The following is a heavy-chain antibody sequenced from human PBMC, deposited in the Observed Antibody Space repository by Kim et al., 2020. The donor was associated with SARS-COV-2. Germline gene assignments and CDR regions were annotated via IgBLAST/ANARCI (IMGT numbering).Heavy chain of an antibody. Sequence: GSLRLSCAASGFTFSNAWMSWVRQAPGKGLEWVGRIKSKTDGGTTDYAAPVKGRFTISRDDSKNTLYLQMNSLKTEDTAVYYCTTDLSAVRGVKLDAFDIWGQGTMVTVSS. CDR1: GFTFSNAW. D-gene: IGHD3-10*02. CDR2: IKSKTDGGTT. CDR3: TTDLSAVRGVKLDAFDI. V-gene: IGHV3-15*01. J-gene: IGHJ3*02.